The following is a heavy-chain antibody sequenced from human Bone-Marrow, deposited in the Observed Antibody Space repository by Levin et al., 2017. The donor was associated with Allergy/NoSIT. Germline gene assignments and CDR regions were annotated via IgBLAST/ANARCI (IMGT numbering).Heavy chain of an antibody. J-gene: IGHJ6*02. D-gene: IGHD2-21*02. Sequence: SETLSLTCIVSGASISSYHWSWIRQPPGKGLEWIGYIYYSGSTNYNPSLKSRVTMSVDTSRNQFSLTLNSVSAADTAVYYCAKDRVVTSSGTYYYYGMAVWGQGITVSVSS. CDR3: AKDRVVTSSGTYYYYGMAV. V-gene: IGHV4-59*01. CDR1: GASISSYH. CDR2: IYYSGST.